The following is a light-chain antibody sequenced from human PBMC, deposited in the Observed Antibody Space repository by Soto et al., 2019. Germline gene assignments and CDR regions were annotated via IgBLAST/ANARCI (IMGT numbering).Light chain of an antibody. CDR2: AAS. CDR3: QQYNNWPPPIT. J-gene: IGKJ5*01. CDR1: QTVSSN. Sequence: EIVMTQSPATLSVSPGERVTLSCRASQTVSSNLAWYQQKPGQALRLLIFAASTRATDTPARFSGSGSGTEFTLTISSLQSEDFAVYYCQQYNNWPPPITFGQGTRLEIK. V-gene: IGKV3-15*01.